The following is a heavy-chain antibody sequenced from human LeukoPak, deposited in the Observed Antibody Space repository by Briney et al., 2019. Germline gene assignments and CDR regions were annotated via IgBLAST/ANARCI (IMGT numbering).Heavy chain of an antibody. CDR1: GYSFTSYW. CDR2: IYPDDSVT. J-gene: IGHJ6*03. V-gene: IGHV5-51*01. Sequence: GESLKISCKGSGYSFTSYWIGWVRQMPGKGLEWMGIIYPDDSVTRYSPSFEGQVIISVDKSTSTAYLQWSSLKASDTATYYCARHGHCTNGVCYSNYYYYMDVWGKGTTVTVSS. CDR3: ARHGHCTNGVCYSNYYYYMDV. D-gene: IGHD2-8*01.